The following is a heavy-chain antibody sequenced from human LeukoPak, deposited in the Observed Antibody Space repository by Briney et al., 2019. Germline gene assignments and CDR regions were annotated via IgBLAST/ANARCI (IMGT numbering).Heavy chain of an antibody. CDR3: ARGSGSVYYFDN. Sequence: ASVKVSCKASGYTFAGYYMHWVRQAPGQGLEWMGRINPNSCGTNYAQKFQGRVTMPRETSISTDYMKLSRLRSDDTAVYYCARGSGSVYYFDNWGQETLVTVSS. D-gene: IGHD3-22*01. CDR1: GYTFAGYY. J-gene: IGHJ4*02. V-gene: IGHV1-2*06. CDR2: INPNSCGT.